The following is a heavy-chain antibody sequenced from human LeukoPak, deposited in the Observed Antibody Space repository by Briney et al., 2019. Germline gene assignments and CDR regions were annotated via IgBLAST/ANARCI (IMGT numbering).Heavy chain of an antibody. CDR1: GFTFGDYV. CDR2: IRTKAYGGTT. D-gene: IGHD6-25*01. J-gene: IGHJ4*02. CDR3: TRVSGGLFDY. Sequence: GGSLRLSCTASGFTFGDYVVTWFRQAPGKGLEWVGFIRTKAYGGTTEYAASVKGRFTISRDDSKSIAYLQMNSLKTEDTAVYYCTRVSGGLFDYWGQGTLVTVSS. V-gene: IGHV3-49*03.